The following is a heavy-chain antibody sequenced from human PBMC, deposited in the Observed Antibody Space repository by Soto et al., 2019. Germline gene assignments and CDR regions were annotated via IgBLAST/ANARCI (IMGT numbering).Heavy chain of an antibody. D-gene: IGHD3-22*01. CDR1: GFTFSSYA. CDR2: ISDSGGDT. CDR3: ARVYYHSTFPTGVFDY. J-gene: IGHJ4*02. Sequence: GGSLRLSCGASGFTFSSYAMNWVRQAPGKGLEWVSVISDSGGDTYHADSVKGRFTISRDNSKNMLFLQMDILRAEDTAVYFCARVYYHSTFPTGVFDYWGQGTLVTVSS. V-gene: IGHV3-23*01.